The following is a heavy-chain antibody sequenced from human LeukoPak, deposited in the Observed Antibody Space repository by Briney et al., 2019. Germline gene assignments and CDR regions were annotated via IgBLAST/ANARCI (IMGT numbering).Heavy chain of an antibody. J-gene: IGHJ4*02. CDR3: VRGYYDSSGYSPPFDY. D-gene: IGHD3-22*01. CDR1: GFXFSTYR. V-gene: IGHV3-21*01. CDR2: ISISSSYI. Sequence: PGGSLRLSCAASGFXFSTYRINWVRQAPGKGLEWVSSISISSSYIDYADSVKGRFTVSRDNAENSLYLQMNSLSAEDTAVYYCVRGYYDSSGYSPPFDYWGQGTLVTVTS.